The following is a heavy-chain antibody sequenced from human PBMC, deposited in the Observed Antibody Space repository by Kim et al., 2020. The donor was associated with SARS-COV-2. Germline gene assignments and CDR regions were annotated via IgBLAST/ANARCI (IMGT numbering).Heavy chain of an antibody. D-gene: IGHD6-13*01. CDR2: ISGSGGST. J-gene: IGHJ3*02. CDR3: AKGVRGVYSSTLVAFDI. V-gene: IGHV3-23*01. Sequence: GGSLRLSCAASGFTFSSYAMSWVRQAPGKGLEWVSAISGSGGSTYYADSVKGRFTISRDNSKNTLYLQMNSVRAEDTAVYYCAKGVRGVYSSTLVAFDIWGQGTMVTVSS. CDR1: GFTFSSYA.